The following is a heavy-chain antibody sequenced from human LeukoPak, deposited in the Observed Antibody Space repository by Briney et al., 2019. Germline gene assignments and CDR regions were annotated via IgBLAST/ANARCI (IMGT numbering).Heavy chain of an antibody. V-gene: IGHV4-39*01. CDR2: IYYSGST. J-gene: IGHJ4*02. D-gene: IGHD6-13*01. Sequence: PSETLSLTCTVSGGSISSYYWGWIRQPPGKGLEWIGSIYYSGSTYYNPSLKSRVTISVDTSKNQFSLKLSSVTAADTAVYYCARHVSAAGTYYDYWGQGTLVTVSS. CDR1: GGSISSYY. CDR3: ARHVSAAGTYYDY.